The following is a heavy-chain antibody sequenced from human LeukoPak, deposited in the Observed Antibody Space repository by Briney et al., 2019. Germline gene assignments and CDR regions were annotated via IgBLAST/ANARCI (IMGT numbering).Heavy chain of an antibody. D-gene: IGHD3-22*01. Sequence: GGSLRLSCAASGFTFSSYAMSWVRQAPGKGLEWVSAISGSGGSTYYADSVKGRFTISRDNAKNSLYLQMNSLRAEDTAVYYCARDGSGYYYDSSGYYGSPGPYRPFDYWGQGTLVTVSS. CDR3: ARDGSGYYYDSSGYYGSPGPYRPFDY. CDR1: GFTFSSYA. CDR2: ISGSGGST. J-gene: IGHJ4*02. V-gene: IGHV3-23*01.